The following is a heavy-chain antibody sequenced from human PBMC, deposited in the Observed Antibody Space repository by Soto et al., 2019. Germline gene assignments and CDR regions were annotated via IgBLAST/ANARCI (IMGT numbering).Heavy chain of an antibody. Sequence: EVQLVESGGGLIQPGGSLRLSCAASGFTVSSSYMSWVRQAPGKGLECVSVICAGGRTLYADSVKGRFTISRDNSKNTLYLQMNSLRADDTAVYYCAREHSGYDLGLGYWGQGTLVTVSS. V-gene: IGHV3-53*01. CDR3: AREHSGYDLGLGY. CDR2: ICAGGRT. D-gene: IGHD5-12*01. CDR1: GFTVSSSY. J-gene: IGHJ4*02.